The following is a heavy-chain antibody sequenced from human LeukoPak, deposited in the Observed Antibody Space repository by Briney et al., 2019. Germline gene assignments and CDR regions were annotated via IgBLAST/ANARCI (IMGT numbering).Heavy chain of an antibody. CDR2: IIYNSDTI. Sequence: PGRSLRLSCAASGFTFDDYAMHWVRQAPRKGLEWVSGIIYNSDTIAYADSVKGRFTISRDNANNSLYLQMNSLRAEDTALYYCAKDYCGGDCYSGWYFDLWGRGTLVTVSS. D-gene: IGHD2-21*02. V-gene: IGHV3-9*01. J-gene: IGHJ2*01. CDR1: GFTFDDYA. CDR3: AKDYCGGDCYSGWYFDL.